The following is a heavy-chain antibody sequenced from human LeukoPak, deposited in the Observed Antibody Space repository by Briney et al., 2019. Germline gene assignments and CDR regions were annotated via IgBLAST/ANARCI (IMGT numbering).Heavy chain of an antibody. CDR1: GFTFSNYA. V-gene: IGHV3-23*05. CDR3: ARVVDGY. CDR2: SA. Sequence: GGSLRLSRAASGFTFSNYALRWVRQTPGKGLEWVSTSAYYADSLKGRFTISRDNSKNTLYLQINSPRAEDTAVYYCARVVDGYWGQGTLVTVSS. J-gene: IGHJ4*02. D-gene: IGHD3-22*01.